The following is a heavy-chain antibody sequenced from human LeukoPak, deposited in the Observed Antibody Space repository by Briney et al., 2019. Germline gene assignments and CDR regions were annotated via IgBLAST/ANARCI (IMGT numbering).Heavy chain of an antibody. V-gene: IGHV3-13*01. D-gene: IGHD6-19*01. CDR2: IGPTGES. CDR1: GFTFINYD. J-gene: IGHJ4*02. CDR3: VRAGYSSGWYRFDY. Sequence: GGSLRLSCVASGFTFINYDMHWVRQATGKGLEWVSSIGPTGESYYPGSVKGRLTISRENARNSLHLQMNSLKVEDTAVYYCVRAGYSSGWYRFDYWGQGILVTVSS.